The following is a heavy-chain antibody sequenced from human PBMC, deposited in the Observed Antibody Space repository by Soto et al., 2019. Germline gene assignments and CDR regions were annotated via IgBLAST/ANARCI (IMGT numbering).Heavy chain of an antibody. CDR1: GYTFTSYA. CDR3: ARGAPYSSSWTPGY. V-gene: IGHV1-3*01. D-gene: IGHD6-13*01. J-gene: IGHJ4*02. Sequence: ASVKVSCKASGYTFTSYAMHWVRQAPGQRLEWMGWMNAGNGNTKYSQKFQGRVTMTRNTSISTAYMELSSLRSEDTAVYYCARGAPYSSSWTPGYWGQGTLVTVSS. CDR2: MNAGNGNT.